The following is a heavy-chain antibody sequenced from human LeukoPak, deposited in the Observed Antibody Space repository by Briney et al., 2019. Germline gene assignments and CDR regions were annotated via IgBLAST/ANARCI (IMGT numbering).Heavy chain of an antibody. J-gene: IGHJ4*02. CDR1: GGSVSSGSYY. CDR3: ARERGYDGYPH. V-gene: IGHV4-61*01. Sequence: PSETLSPTCTVSGGSVSSGSYYWSWIRQPPGKGLEWIGYIYYSGSTNYNPSLKSRVTISVDTSKNQFSLKLSSVTAADTAVYYCARERGYDGYPHWGQGTLVTVSS. CDR2: IYYSGST. D-gene: IGHD5-24*01.